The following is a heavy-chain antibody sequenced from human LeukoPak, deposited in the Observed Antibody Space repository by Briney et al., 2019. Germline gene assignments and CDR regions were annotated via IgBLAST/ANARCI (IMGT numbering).Heavy chain of an antibody. V-gene: IGHV3-48*03. CDR3: ANLYSAYGFHDY. D-gene: IGHD5-12*01. CDR1: GFTFSSYE. J-gene: IGHJ4*02. CDR2: ISSRNNTI. Sequence: GGSLRLSCAVSGFTFSSYEMNWVRQAPGKGLEWVSSISSRNNTIYYADSVKGRFTISRDNAKNSLYLQMNSLRAEDTAVYYCANLYSAYGFHDYWGQGTLVTVSS.